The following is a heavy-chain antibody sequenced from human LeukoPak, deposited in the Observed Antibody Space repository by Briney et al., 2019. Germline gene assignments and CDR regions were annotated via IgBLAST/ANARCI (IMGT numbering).Heavy chain of an antibody. Sequence: PSETLSLTCSVSGGSISSGYWSWIRQPPGKGLEWIAYIYNSGRSNYNPSLKSRVTISLDTSKNQFSLKLSSVTAADTAVYYCAGGSGASWFDPWGQGTLVTASS. V-gene: IGHV4-59*01. J-gene: IGHJ5*02. D-gene: IGHD2-8*02. CDR1: GGSISSGY. CDR2: IYNSGRS. CDR3: AGGSGASWFDP.